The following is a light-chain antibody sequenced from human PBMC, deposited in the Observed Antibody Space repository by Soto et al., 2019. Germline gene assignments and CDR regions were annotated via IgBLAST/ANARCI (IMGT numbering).Light chain of an antibody. V-gene: IGKV1-5*01. Sequence: DIQMTQSPSTLSASVGDRVTITCRASQGISSWLDWYQQKPGKAPKLLIYDASSLESGVPSRFSGSGSGTEFTLTISSLQPEDFATYYCQQYDSYPWTFGQGTKVDIK. CDR1: QGISSW. CDR3: QQYDSYPWT. J-gene: IGKJ1*01. CDR2: DAS.